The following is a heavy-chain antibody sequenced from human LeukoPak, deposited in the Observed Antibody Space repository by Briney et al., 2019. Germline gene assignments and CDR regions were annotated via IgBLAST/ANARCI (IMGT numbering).Heavy chain of an antibody. V-gene: IGHV1-2*02. CDR2: INPNSGGT. CDR1: GYTFTGYY. CDR3: ARDPTRGYDFGSGYYEGGDY. D-gene: IGHD3-3*01. J-gene: IGHJ4*02. Sequence: ASVKVSCKASGYTFTGYYMHWVRQAPGQGLEWMGWINPNSGGTNYAQKFQGRVTMTRDTSISTAYMELSRLRSDDTAVYYCARDPTRGYDFGSGYYEGGDYWGPGTLVTVSS.